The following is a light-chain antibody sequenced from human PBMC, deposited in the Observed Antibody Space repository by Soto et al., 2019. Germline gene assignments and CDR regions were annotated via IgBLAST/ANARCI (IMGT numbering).Light chain of an antibody. Sequence: QSALTQPASVSGSPGQSITISCTGTSSDVGGYNYVSWYQQQSGKAPKLIIHEVSNRPSGVSNRFSGSKSGNMASLTISGLQAEDEADYYCCAFTSAGTWVFGGGTKLTVL. CDR1: SSDVGGYNY. J-gene: IGLJ3*02. V-gene: IGLV2-14*01. CDR2: EVS. CDR3: CAFTSAGTWV.